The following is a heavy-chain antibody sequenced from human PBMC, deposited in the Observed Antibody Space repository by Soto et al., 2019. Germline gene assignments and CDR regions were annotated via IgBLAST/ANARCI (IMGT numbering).Heavy chain of an antibody. CDR1: GGSFSGYY. J-gene: IGHJ4*02. CDR3: ARGKPYDFLTGYCENCYFDY. D-gene: IGHD3-9*01. CDR2: INHSGST. V-gene: IGHV4-34*01. Sequence: PSETLSLTCAVHGGSFSGYYCTWIRNPPGKGLEWNGEINHSGSTNYNPSLKIRVTISIATSKNQFSRKLSSVTAADTAVYYCARGKPYDFLTGYCENCYFDYWGPGTLVTGSS.